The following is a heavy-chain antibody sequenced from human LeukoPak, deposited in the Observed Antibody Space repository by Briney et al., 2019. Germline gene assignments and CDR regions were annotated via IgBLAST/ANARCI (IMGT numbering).Heavy chain of an antibody. CDR2: INPAGSIR. J-gene: IGHJ4*02. CDR1: GLTFSTDW. CDR3: PREARVGGALQY. D-gene: IGHD1-26*01. Sequence: VGSLRLSCAPSGLTFSTDWMDCGRQAPGEGLSWVARINPAGSIRTYTPSVQGRVTISRDTAKDTLLLQMTSLRAEATAVNYCPREARVGGALQYWGQGTPVTVPS. V-gene: IGHV3-74*03.